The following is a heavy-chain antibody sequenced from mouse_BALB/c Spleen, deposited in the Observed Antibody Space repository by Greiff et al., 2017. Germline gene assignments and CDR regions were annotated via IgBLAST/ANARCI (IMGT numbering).Heavy chain of an antibody. D-gene: IGHD2-12*01. Sequence: VQLQQSGPELVKPGASVRISCKASGYTFTSYYIHWVKQRPGQGLEWIGWIYPGNVNTKYNEKFKGKATLTADKSSSTAYMQLSSLTSEDSAVYFCALRRGYYAMDYWGQGTSVTVSS. CDR2: IYPGNVNT. J-gene: IGHJ4*01. V-gene: IGHV1S56*01. CDR1: GYTFTSYY. CDR3: ALRRGYYAMDY.